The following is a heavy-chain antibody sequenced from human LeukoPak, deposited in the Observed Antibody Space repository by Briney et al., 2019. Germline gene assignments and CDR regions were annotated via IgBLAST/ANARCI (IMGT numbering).Heavy chain of an antibody. CDR2: IIPIFGTA. V-gene: IGHV1-69*06. J-gene: IGHJ3*02. CDR1: GYTFTSYG. Sequence: ASVKVSCKASGYTFTSYGISWVRQAPGQGLEWMGGIIPIFGTANYAQKFQDRVTITADKSTSTAYMELSSLRFEDTAVYYCARDEGAKIAFHIWGQGTMVTVSS. D-gene: IGHD1-26*01. CDR3: ARDEGAKIAFHI.